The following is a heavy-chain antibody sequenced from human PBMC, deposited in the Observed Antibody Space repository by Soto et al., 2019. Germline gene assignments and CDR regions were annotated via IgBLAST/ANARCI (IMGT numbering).Heavy chain of an antibody. D-gene: IGHD3-16*02. J-gene: IGHJ6*02. V-gene: IGHV1-69*13. Sequence: SVKVSCKASGGTFSSYAISWVRQAPGQRLEWMGGIIPIFGTANYAQKFQGRVTITADESTSTAYMELSSLRSEDAAVYYCARDRHSYVWGSYRYTGGPRDYYYYGMDVWGQGSTVTVSS. CDR1: GGTFSSYA. CDR2: IIPIFGTA. CDR3: ARDRHSYVWGSYRYTGGPRDYYYYGMDV.